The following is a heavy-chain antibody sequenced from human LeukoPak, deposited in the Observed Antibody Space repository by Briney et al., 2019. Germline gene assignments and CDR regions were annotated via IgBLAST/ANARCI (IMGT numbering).Heavy chain of an antibody. CDR1: GGSFSGYY. J-gene: IGHJ3*02. CDR3: ARGEDCRSTSCYTDDAFDI. V-gene: IGHV4-34*01. Sequence: PSETPSLTCAVYGGSFSGYYWSWIRQPPGKGLEWIGEINHSGSTNYNPSLKSRVTISVDTSKNQFSLKLSSVTAADTAVYYCARGEDCRSTSCYTDDAFDIWGRGTMVTVSS. CDR2: INHSGST. D-gene: IGHD2-2*02.